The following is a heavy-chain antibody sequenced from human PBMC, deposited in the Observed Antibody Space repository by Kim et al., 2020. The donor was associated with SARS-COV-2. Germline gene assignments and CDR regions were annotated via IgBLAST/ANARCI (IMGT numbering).Heavy chain of an antibody. V-gene: IGHV3-33*01. CDR3: ARGGPGKDDF. Sequence: SKKYYADSVKGRFTISRDNSKNTLYLQMNSLRAEDTAVYYCARGGPGKDDFWGQGTLVTVSS. CDR2: SKK. J-gene: IGHJ4*02. D-gene: IGHD1-1*01.